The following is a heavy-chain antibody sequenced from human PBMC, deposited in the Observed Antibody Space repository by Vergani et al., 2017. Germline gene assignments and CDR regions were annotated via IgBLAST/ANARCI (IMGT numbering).Heavy chain of an antibody. Sequence: EVQLVESGGGLVQPGGSLRLSCAASGFTFSSYAMHWVRKAPGKGLEYVSAISSNGGSTYYANSVKGRFTISRDNSKNTLYLQMGRLRAEDMAVYYCARGNYGSGSYYNDYWGQGTLVTVSS. D-gene: IGHD3-10*01. CDR3: ARGNYGSGSYYNDY. V-gene: IGHV3-64*01. CDR1: GFTFSSYA. CDR2: ISSNGGST. J-gene: IGHJ4*02.